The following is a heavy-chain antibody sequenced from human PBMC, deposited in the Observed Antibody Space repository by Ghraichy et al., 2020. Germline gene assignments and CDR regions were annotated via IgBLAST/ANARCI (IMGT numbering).Heavy chain of an antibody. Sequence: GGSLRLSCAASGFTFSSYAMSWVRQAPGKGLEWVSAISGSGGSTYYADSVKGRFTISRDNSKNTLYLQMNSLRAEDTAVYYFAKSGTIYHYYYYMDVWGKGTTVTVSS. D-gene: IGHD1-26*01. CDR3: AKSGTIYHYYYYMDV. V-gene: IGHV3-23*01. CDR2: ISGSGGST. J-gene: IGHJ6*03. CDR1: GFTFSSYA.